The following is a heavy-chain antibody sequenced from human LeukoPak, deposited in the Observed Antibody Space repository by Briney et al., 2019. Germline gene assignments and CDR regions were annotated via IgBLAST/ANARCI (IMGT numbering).Heavy chain of an antibody. CDR1: GFTFSSFA. CDR3: AKASSYNYFDY. Sequence: GGSLRLSCAASGFTFSSFAMSWVRQAPGKGLEWVSGISWNSGSIGYADSVKGRFTISRDNAKNSLYLQMNSLRAEDMALYYCAKASSYNYFDYWGQGTLVTVSS. D-gene: IGHD5-18*01. V-gene: IGHV3-9*03. CDR2: ISWNSGSI. J-gene: IGHJ4*02.